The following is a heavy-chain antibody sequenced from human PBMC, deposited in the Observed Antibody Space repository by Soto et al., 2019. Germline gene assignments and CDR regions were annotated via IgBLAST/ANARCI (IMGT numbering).Heavy chain of an antibody. J-gene: IGHJ6*02. CDR2: TNTGGTT. CDR1: GFTVNSNY. CDR3: AKGDAFILAV. Sequence: EVQVLATGGGLIQPGGSLRLSCAASGFTVNSNYMSWVRQAPGEGLQWVSITNTGGTTYYADSVKGRFTVSRDNSKNTLYLQMNSLRAEDTAAYYCAKGDAFILAVWDQGTTVSVSS. V-gene: IGHV3-53*02. D-gene: IGHD1-26*01.